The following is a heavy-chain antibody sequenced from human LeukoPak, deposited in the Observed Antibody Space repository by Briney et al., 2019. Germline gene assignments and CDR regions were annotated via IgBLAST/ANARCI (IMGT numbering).Heavy chain of an antibody. CDR3: ARSSYTSGSSYFDY. V-gene: IGHV3-11*03. Sequence: GGSLRLSCAASGFTFSDYYMSWIPHAPGKGLEWLSYISSTTSYTDYADSVKGRFTISRDNAKNSLYLQMNSLRAEDTAVYYCARSSYTSGSSYFDYWGQGTQVTVSA. CDR2: ISSTTSYT. CDR1: GFTFSDYY. J-gene: IGHJ4*02. D-gene: IGHD3-10*01.